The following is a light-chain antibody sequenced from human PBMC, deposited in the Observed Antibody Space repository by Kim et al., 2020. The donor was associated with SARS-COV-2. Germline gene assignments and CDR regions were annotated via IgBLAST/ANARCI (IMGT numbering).Light chain of an antibody. CDR1: HIGIKR. Sequence: APGKTARITCGGNHIGIKRGHWYQQKPGQAPVLVIYYDSDRPSGIPERFSGSNSGNTATLTISRVEAGDEADYYCQVWDSSSDHWVFGGGTQLTVL. CDR3: QVWDSSSDHWV. J-gene: IGLJ3*02. V-gene: IGLV3-21*04. CDR2: YDS.